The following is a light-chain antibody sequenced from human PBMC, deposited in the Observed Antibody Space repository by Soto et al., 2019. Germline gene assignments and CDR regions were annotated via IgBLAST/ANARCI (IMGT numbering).Light chain of an antibody. Sequence: DIQMTQSPSTLSASVGDRVTITCRASQSIGNWLAWYQQKPGKAPNLLIYKASSLESGVPARFSGRGSGTEFSLTISSLQPDDLATYYCQQLNGYSVAFGQGPKVEVK. J-gene: IGKJ1*01. V-gene: IGKV1-5*03. CDR2: KAS. CDR1: QSIGNW. CDR3: QQLNGYSVA.